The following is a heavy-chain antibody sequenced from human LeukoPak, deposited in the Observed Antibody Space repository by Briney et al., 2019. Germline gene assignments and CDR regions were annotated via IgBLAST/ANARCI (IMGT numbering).Heavy chain of an antibody. J-gene: IGHJ4*02. D-gene: IGHD2-15*01. CDR2: ISSNGGST. CDR3: ARTGCSGGSCYYDY. V-gene: IGHV3-64*01. Sequence: GGSLRLSCAASGFTFSSYAMHWVRQAPGKGLEYVSAISSNGGSTYYANSVKGRFTNSRDNSKNTLYLQMGSLRAEDMAVYYCARTGCSGGSCYYDYWGQGTLVTVSS. CDR1: GFTFSSYA.